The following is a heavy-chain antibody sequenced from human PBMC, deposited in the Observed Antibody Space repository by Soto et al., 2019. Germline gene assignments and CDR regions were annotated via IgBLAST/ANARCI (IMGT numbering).Heavy chain of an antibody. CDR1: GYTFIHYY. D-gene: IGHD2-21*01. CDR3: ARSLLQGDF. V-gene: IGHV1-46*01. Sequence: QVQLVQSGAEVKKPGASVKVSCKASGYTFIHYYIHWVRQAPGQGLEWMAIINPNGGSTNYAQKFAGIVTVTSDTYTTKVAMELNSLGSDDPAVYFCARSLLQGDFWGQGTLVTVSS. CDR2: INPNGGST. J-gene: IGHJ4*02.